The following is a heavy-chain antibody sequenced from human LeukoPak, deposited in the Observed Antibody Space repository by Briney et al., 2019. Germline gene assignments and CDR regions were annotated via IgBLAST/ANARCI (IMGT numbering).Heavy chain of an antibody. CDR2: ISPYNANT. Sequence: ASVKVSCKASGYIFTRYGISWVRQAPGQGLEWMGWISPYNANTKYAQKFQGRVTMTTDTSTSTAYMELRSLRSDDTAMYYCSREGEGEDGTGHHNWYFDLWGRGTLVTVSS. CDR1: GYIFTRYG. CDR3: SREGEGEDGTGHHNWYFDL. D-gene: IGHD2-8*02. J-gene: IGHJ2*01. V-gene: IGHV1-18*01.